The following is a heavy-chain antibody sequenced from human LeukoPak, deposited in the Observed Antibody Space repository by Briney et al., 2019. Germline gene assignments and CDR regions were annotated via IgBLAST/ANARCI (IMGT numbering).Heavy chain of an antibody. J-gene: IGHJ4*02. CDR3: AKKGGSGNLVYFDY. D-gene: IGHD3-10*01. Sequence: SETLSLTCTVSGDSISGSYWSWIRQPPGQGLEYIGYIYSSGTTNYNPSLKSRFTISVDTSRNQLFLKLTSVTAADTAVYFYAKKGGSGNLVYFDYWGQGALVTVSS. V-gene: IGHV4-4*09. CDR2: IYSSGTT. CDR1: GDSISGSY.